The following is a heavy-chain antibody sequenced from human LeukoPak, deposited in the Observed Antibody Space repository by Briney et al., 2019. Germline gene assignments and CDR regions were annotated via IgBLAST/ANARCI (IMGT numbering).Heavy chain of an antibody. CDR2: IYASGST. V-gene: IGHV4-61*02. D-gene: IGHD3-22*01. CDR1: GASISSGSYY. Sequence: SETLSLTCTVSGASISSGSYYWSWIRQPAGKGLEWIGRIYASGSTDYNPSLKGRVTMSVDTSKNQFSLKLSSLTAADTAVYYCARERYYFDRIFDYWGQGTLVTVFS. J-gene: IGHJ4*02. CDR3: ARERYYFDRIFDY.